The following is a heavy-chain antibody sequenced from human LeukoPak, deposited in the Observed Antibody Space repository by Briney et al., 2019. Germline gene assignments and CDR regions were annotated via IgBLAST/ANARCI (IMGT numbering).Heavy chain of an antibody. D-gene: IGHD3-10*01. V-gene: IGHV5-51*01. CDR2: IYPGDSDT. CDR3: ARHEESSGGVFDY. CDR1: GYTFTTYW. Sequence: GESLKISCKGSGYTFTTYWIGWVRQMPGKGLEWVGIIYPGDSDTRYSPSFQGQVTISADKSISTAYLQWSSLKASDTAMYYCARHEESSGGVFDYWGQGTLVTVSS. J-gene: IGHJ4*02.